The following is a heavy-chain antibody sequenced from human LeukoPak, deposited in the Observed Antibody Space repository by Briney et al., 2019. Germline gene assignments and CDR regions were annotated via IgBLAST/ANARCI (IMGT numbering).Heavy chain of an antibody. CDR1: GFTFSSYA. J-gene: IGHJ4*02. CDR2: ICSNDNNT. V-gene: IGHV3-23*01. D-gene: IGHD2-15*01. CDR3: AKGTSSSCYSAPNY. Sequence: GGSLRLSCAASGFTFSSYAMNWVRQAPGKGREWVSAICSNDNNTYYANSVKGRFTISRDNSKNTLSLQLNSPRAEDTAVYYCAKGTSSSCYSAPNYWGQGTLVTVSS.